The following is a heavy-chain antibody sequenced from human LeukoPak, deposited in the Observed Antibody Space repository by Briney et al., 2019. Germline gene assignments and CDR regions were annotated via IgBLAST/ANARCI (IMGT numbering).Heavy chain of an antibody. Sequence: RIIPILGIANYAQNFQGRVTITADKSTSTAYMELSSLRSEDTAVYYCARAISVSFPLDYWGQGTLVTVSS. V-gene: IGHV1-69*04. D-gene: IGHD1-26*01. J-gene: IGHJ4*02. CDR3: ARAISVSFPLDY. CDR2: IIPILGIA.